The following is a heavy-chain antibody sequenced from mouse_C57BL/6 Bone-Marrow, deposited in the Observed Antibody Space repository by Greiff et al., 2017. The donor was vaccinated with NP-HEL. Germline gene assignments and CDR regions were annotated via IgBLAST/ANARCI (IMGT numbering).Heavy chain of an antibody. D-gene: IGHD4-1*01. CDR2: IYPGSGST. J-gene: IGHJ2*01. CDR1: GYTFTSYW. V-gene: IGHV1-55*01. Sequence: QVQLQQPGAELVKPGASVKMSCKASGYTFTSYWITWVKQRPGQGLEWIGEIYPGSGSTNYNEKFKSKATLTVDKSSSTAYMQLSSLTSEDSAVYYCARELCPFAYWGEGTTLTVSS. CDR3: ARELCPFAY.